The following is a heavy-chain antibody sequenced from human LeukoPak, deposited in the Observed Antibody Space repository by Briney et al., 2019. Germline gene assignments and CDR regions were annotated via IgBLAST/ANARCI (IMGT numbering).Heavy chain of an antibody. D-gene: IGHD6-19*01. CDR2: IYYSGST. V-gene: IGHV4-39*01. CDR3: ARGGHRSGWAFDY. J-gene: IGHJ4*02. Sequence: SETLSLTCTVSGNSISTNNYYWGWIRQPPGKGLEWIVSIYYSGSTYYNLSLKNRVTMSVDTSMNQFSLRLSSVTAADTSVYYCARGGHRSGWAFDYWGQGTLVTVSS. CDR1: GNSISTNNYY.